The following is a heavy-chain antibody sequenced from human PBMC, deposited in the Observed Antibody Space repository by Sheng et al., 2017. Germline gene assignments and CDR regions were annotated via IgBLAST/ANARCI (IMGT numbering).Heavy chain of an antibody. J-gene: IGHJ4*02. V-gene: IGHV3-33*01. CDR3: AREARDDYYFDY. CDR2: IWYDGSNK. D-gene: IGHD3-16*01. Sequence: QVQLVESGGGVVQPGRSLRLSCAASGFTFSSYGMHWVRQAPGKGLEWVAVIWYDGSNKYYADSVKGRFTISRDNSKNMLYLQMNSLRAEDTAVYYCAREARDDYYFDYWGQGTLVTVSS. CDR1: GFTFSSYG.